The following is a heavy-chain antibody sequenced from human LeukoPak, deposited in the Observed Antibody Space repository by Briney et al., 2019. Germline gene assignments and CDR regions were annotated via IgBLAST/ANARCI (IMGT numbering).Heavy chain of an antibody. CDR1: GGSISSSSYS. V-gene: IGHV4-39*07. J-gene: IGHJ6*03. CDR2: IYYSGST. CDR3: AREEAARPFYYYYFMDV. Sequence: SETLSLTCTVSGGSISSSSYSWGWLRQPPGKGLEWIGSIYYSGSTYYNASLKSRVTISVDKSKNQFSLKLSSVTAADTAVYYCAREEAARPFYYYYFMDVWGKGTTVTVSS. D-gene: IGHD6-6*01.